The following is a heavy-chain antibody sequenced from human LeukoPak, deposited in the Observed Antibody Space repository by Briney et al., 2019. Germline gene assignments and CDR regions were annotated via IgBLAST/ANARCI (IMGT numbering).Heavy chain of an antibody. CDR1: GFTFSSYT. Sequence: GGSLRLSCAASGFTFSSYTMSWVRQAPGKGLEWVSYISTSSSTIYYADSVKGRFTISRDSSNNTLYLQMNSLRVEDTAVYYCAKGASGSHYCHLVDPWGQGTLVTVSS. CDR2: ISTSSSTI. D-gene: IGHD3-10*01. CDR3: AKGASGSHYCHLVDP. V-gene: IGHV3-48*04. J-gene: IGHJ5*02.